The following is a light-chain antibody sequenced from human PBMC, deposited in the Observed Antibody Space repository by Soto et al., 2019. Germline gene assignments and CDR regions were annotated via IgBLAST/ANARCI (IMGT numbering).Light chain of an antibody. J-gene: IGLJ1*01. CDR1: SSEVGGYNY. Sequence: QSALTQPASVSGSPGQSITISCTGTSSEVGGYNYVSWYQQLPGKAPKVMIYDVSNRPSGISNRFSGSKSGNTASLTISGLQAEDEADYYCSSFTSSLTLVYVFGTGTKLTVL. CDR2: DVS. CDR3: SSFTSSLTLVYV. V-gene: IGLV2-14*01.